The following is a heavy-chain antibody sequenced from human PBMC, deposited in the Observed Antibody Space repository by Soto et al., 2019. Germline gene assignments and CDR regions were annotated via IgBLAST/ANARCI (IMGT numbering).Heavy chain of an antibody. V-gene: IGHV4-30-2*01. CDR1: GAPITWGDYS. Sequence: SETLSLTCAISGAPITWGDYSWNWIRQPPGKGLEWIGYIFHGGSTYYNPSLKSRVTISVDTSKNQFSLKLSSVTAADTAVYYCARDRSGFGFEKPIVNWFDPWGQGTLVTVSS. CDR2: IFHGGST. D-gene: IGHD3-22*01. CDR3: ARDRSGFGFEKPIVNWFDP. J-gene: IGHJ5*02.